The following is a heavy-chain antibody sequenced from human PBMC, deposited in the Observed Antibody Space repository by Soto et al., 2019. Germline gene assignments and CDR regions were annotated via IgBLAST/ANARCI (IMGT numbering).Heavy chain of an antibody. V-gene: IGHV3-43*01. J-gene: IGHJ6*02. CDR1: GFTLDDYT. D-gene: IGHD6-19*01. Sequence: GGSLGLSCAASGFTLDDYTMHWVRQAPGKGLEWVSLISWDGGSTYYADSVKGRFTISRDNSKNSLYLQMNSLRTEDTALYYCAKEFTVAGSPYYYYGMDVWGQGTTVTVSS. CDR3: AKEFTVAGSPYYYYGMDV. CDR2: ISWDGGST.